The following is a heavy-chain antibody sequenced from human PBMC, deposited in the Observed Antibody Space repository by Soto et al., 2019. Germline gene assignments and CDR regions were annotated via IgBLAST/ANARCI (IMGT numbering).Heavy chain of an antibody. CDR1: GFSFSSYA. CDR3: AKLIAVAGTDDY. Sequence: GGSLRLSCAASGFSFSSYAMSWVRQAPGKGLEWVSSISGSGDRTYYADSVKGRFTISRDSSKNTMYLQMNSLRAEDTAVYHCAKLIAVAGTDDYWGQGTPVTVSS. J-gene: IGHJ4*02. CDR2: ISGSGDRT. D-gene: IGHD6-19*01. V-gene: IGHV3-23*01.